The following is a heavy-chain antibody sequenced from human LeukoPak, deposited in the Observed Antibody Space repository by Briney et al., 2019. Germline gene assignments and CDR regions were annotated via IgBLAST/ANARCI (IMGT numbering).Heavy chain of an antibody. CDR1: GGSFSGYY. D-gene: IGHD1-26*01. Sequence: PSETLSLTCAVYGGSFSGYYWSWIRQPPGKGLEWIGEINHSGSTNYNPSLKSRVTISVDTSKNQFSLKLSSVTAADTAVYYCARSKGVYSGSYYFDYWGQGTLVTVSS. CDR2: INHSGST. V-gene: IGHV4-34*01. CDR3: ARSKGVYSGSYYFDY. J-gene: IGHJ4*02.